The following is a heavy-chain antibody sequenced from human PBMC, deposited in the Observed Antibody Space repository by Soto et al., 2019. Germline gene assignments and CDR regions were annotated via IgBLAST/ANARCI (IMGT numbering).Heavy chain of an antibody. CDR2: IYYIVST. V-gene: IGHV4-39*01. CDR3: ARREHIVVVTAIHDAFDI. Sequence: SESLSPTCTVSGGSISSSSYYWGWIRQPPGKGLEWIGSIYYIVSTYYNPSLKSGVTISVNTSNNQFSLKLSSVTAADTAVYYCARREHIVVVTAIHDAFDIWGQGTMVTVSS. D-gene: IGHD2-21*02. CDR1: GGSISSSSYY. J-gene: IGHJ3*02.